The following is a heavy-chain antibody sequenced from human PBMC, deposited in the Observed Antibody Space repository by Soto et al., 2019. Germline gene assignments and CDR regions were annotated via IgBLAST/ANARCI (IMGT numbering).Heavy chain of an antibody. J-gene: IGHJ4*02. V-gene: IGHV1-69*13. CDR3: ARSGGLDRDFNY. CDR2: IIPMFDTP. D-gene: IGHD2-15*01. Sequence: ASVKVSCTASGGTFSSDSFSWVRQAPGQGLEWMGGIIPMFDTPIYAQKFRDRVTITADESTSTAYMQLSSLRSGDTAVYYCARSGGLDRDFNYWGQGSLVTVSS. CDR1: GGTFSSDS.